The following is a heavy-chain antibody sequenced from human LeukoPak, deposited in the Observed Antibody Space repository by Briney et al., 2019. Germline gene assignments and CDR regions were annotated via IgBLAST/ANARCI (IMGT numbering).Heavy chain of an antibody. CDR3: ARMATTWRFDY. J-gene: IGHJ4*02. D-gene: IGHD4-17*01. Sequence: SETLSLTCTVSGGSISSSTYYWGWIRQPPGKGLEWIGYIYYSGSTNYNPSLKSRVTISVDTSKNQFSLKLSSVTAADAAVYYCARMATTWRFDYWGQGTLVTVSS. CDR1: GGSISSSTYY. V-gene: IGHV4-61*05. CDR2: IYYSGST.